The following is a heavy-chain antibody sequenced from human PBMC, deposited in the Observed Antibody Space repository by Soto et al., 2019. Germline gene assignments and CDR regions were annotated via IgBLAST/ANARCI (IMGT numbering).Heavy chain of an antibody. CDR1: GFTFSSYA. Sequence: VQLVESGGGLVQPGGSLRLSCAASGFTFSSYAMHWVRQATGKGLEWVSAIGTAGDTYYPGSVKGRFTISRENVKNSMYLQMNSLRAGDTAVYYCARAADSSGYAPFAYWGQGTLVTVSS. V-gene: IGHV3-13*01. D-gene: IGHD3-22*01. CDR2: IGTAGDT. J-gene: IGHJ4*02. CDR3: ARAADSSGYAPFAY.